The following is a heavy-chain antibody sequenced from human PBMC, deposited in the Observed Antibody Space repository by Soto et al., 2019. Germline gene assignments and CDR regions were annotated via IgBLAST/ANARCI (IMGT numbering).Heavy chain of an antibody. V-gene: IGHV4-34*01. CDR3: ARVSYDGSYSDY. CDR2: INHSGST. Sequence: SETLSLTCAVYGWSFSGYYWSWIRQPPGKGLEWIGEINHSGSTNYNPSLKSRVTISVDTSKNQFSLKLSSVTAADTAVYYCARVSYDGSYSDYWGQGTLVTVSS. J-gene: IGHJ4*02. D-gene: IGHD3-22*01. CDR1: GWSFSGYY.